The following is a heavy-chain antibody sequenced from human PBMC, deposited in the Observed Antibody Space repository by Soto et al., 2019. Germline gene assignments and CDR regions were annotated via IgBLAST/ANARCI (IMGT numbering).Heavy chain of an antibody. CDR1: GFTFSSYS. CDR2: ISSSSSYI. D-gene: IGHD2-15*01. V-gene: IGHV3-21*01. Sequence: GGSLRLSCAASGFTFSSYSMNWVRQAPGKGLEWVSSISSSSSYIYYADSVKGRFTISRDNAKNSLYLQMNSLRAEDTAVYYCAREGGGYCSGGSCYYYYMDVWGKGTTVTVSS. CDR3: AREGGGYCSGGSCYYYYMDV. J-gene: IGHJ6*03.